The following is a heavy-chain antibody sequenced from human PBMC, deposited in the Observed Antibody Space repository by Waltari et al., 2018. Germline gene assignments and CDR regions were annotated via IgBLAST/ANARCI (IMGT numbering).Heavy chain of an antibody. D-gene: IGHD2-8*01. J-gene: IGHJ4*02. Sequence: QLQLQESGSGLVKPSETLSLPCVVSGGSLSGGTYSWNWIRQPPGKGLGGIGRIYDSGSTYYNPSLKSRLTMSVDMSKNQFSLKLTSATAADTGIYYCARVQYADFSYHFDYWGRGTLVTVSS. CDR3: ARVQYADFSYHFDY. CDR2: IYDSGST. V-gene: IGHV4-30-2*01. CDR1: GGSLSGGTYS.